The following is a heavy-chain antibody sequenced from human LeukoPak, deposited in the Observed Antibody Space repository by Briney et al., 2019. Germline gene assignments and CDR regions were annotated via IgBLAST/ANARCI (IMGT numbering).Heavy chain of an antibody. J-gene: IGHJ4*02. CDR2: IYYSGNT. CDR1: GGSISSYY. V-gene: IGHV4-59*08. D-gene: IGHD3-22*01. CDR3: ARQPYYYDSSAYYYHFDY. Sequence: SETLSLTCTVSGGSISSYYWSWIRQPPGKGLEWIGYIYYSGNTNYNPSLKSRVTISVDTSKNQFSLKLSSVTAADTAVYYCARQPYYYDSSAYYYHFDYWGQGTLVTVSS.